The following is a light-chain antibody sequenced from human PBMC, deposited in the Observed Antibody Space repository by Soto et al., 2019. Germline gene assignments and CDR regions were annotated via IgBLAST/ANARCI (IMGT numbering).Light chain of an antibody. CDR3: GTWDSSLSVNYV. CDR2: DNN. CDR1: SSNIGNNY. V-gene: IGLV1-51*01. Sequence: QSVLTQPPSVSAAPGQKVTISCSGSSSNIGNNYVSWYQQLPGTAPKLLIYDNNKRPSGIPDRFSGSKSGTSATLGITGLQTGDEAHYYCGTWDSSLSVNYVFGTGTQGTVL. J-gene: IGLJ1*01.